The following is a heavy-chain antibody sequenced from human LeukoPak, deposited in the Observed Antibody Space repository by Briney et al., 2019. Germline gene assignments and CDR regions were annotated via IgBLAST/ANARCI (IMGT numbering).Heavy chain of an antibody. Sequence: SQTLSLTCAISGDSVSSNSAAWNWLRQSPSRGVEWLGRTYYRSKWYNDYAGAVKSQINNNPETSNNQFSLQLNSVTPDDTAVYYCARDKVRVLFDPWGQGTLVTVSS. CDR1: GDSVSSNSAA. CDR2: TYYRSKWYN. CDR3: ARDKVRVLFDP. J-gene: IGHJ5*02. V-gene: IGHV6-1*01.